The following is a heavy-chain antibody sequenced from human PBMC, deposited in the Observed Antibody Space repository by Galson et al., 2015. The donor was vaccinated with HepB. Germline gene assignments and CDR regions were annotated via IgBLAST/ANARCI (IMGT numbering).Heavy chain of an antibody. CDR1: GYTFTSYG. CDR2: ISAYNGNT. D-gene: IGHD3-22*01. J-gene: IGHJ3*02. CDR3: ARDFREIVVVITVNPTDAFDI. V-gene: IGHV1-18*04. Sequence: SVKVSCKASGYTFTSYGISWVRQAPGQGLEWMGWISAYNGNTNYAQKLQGRVTMTTDTSTSTAYMELRSLRSDDTAVYYCARDFREIVVVITVNPTDAFDIWGQGTMVTVSS.